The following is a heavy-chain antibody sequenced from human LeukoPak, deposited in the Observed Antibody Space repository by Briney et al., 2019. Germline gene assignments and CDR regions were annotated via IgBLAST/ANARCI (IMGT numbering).Heavy chain of an antibody. D-gene: IGHD3-10*01. J-gene: IGHJ4*02. Sequence: PGGSLRLSCAASGFTFSSYGMHWVRQAPGKGLKWVAVISYDGSNKYYADSVKGRFTISRDNSKNTLYLQMNSLRAEDTAVYYCAKDLYGSGSRGNDYWGQGTLVTVSS. CDR1: GFTFSSYG. CDR3: AKDLYGSGSRGNDY. V-gene: IGHV3-30*18. CDR2: ISYDGSNK.